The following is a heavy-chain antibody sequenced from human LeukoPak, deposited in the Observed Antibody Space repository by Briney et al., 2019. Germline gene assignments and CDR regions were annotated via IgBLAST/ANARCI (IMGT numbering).Heavy chain of an antibody. D-gene: IGHD3/OR15-3a*01. Sequence: SETLSLTCTVSGGSISSSSYYWGWIRQPPGKGLEWIGSIYYSGSTYYNPSLKSRVAISVDTSKNQFSLKLSSVTAADTAVYYCARDWTRDWFDPWGQGTLVTVSS. J-gene: IGHJ5*02. CDR1: GGSISSSSYY. CDR2: IYYSGST. CDR3: ARDWTRDWFDP. V-gene: IGHV4-39*07.